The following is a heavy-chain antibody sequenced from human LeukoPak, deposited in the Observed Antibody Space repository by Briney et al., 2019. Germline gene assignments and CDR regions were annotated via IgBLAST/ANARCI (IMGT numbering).Heavy chain of an antibody. Sequence: GGSLRLSCVASGFTFSNYWMSWVRRAPGKGLEWVANIKQDGSETYYVDSVRGRFTISRGNAKKSLYLQMNSLRAEDTAVYYCARDFWGAYRVDYFDYWGQGTLVTVSS. D-gene: IGHD3-3*01. CDR2: IKQDGSET. V-gene: IGHV3-7*01. CDR3: ARDFWGAYRVDYFDY. CDR1: GFTFSNYW. J-gene: IGHJ4*02.